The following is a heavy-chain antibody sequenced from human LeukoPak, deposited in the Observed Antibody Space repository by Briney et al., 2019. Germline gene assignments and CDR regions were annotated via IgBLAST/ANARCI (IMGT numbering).Heavy chain of an antibody. CDR1: GISLSNYA. D-gene: IGHD3-10*01. Sequence: TGGSLRLSCVVSGISLSNYAMTWVRQAPGKGLEWVSYISERGGSTTYADSVKGRFTISRDTSLNTLYLQMNTLRAEDTAVYFCAKRGVVIRGILVIGYHQEAYHYDFWGEGVLVTVSS. V-gene: IGHV3-23*01. J-gene: IGHJ4*02. CDR3: AKRGVVIRGILVIGYHQEAYHYDF. CDR2: ISERGGST.